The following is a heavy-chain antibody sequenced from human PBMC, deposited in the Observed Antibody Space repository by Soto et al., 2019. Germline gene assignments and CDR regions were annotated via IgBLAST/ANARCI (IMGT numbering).Heavy chain of an antibody. CDR1: GASVSSPTHY. CDR3: ARTRDNNINYYYALDV. J-gene: IGHJ6*02. Sequence: SETLSLTCTVSGASVSSPTHYWNWTRQSPGKGLEWIGFVYYSGITNYSPSLKSRVTIPLDTSKDQFSLRLTSVTAADTAVYYCARTRDNNINYYYALDVWGQGTTVTVSS. D-gene: IGHD1-20*01. CDR2: VYYSGIT. V-gene: IGHV4-61*01.